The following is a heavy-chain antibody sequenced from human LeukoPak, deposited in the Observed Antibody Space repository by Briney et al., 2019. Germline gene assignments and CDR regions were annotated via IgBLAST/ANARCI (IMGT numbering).Heavy chain of an antibody. D-gene: IGHD6-19*01. CDR3: ASSPGDSSGWDNWFDP. J-gene: IGHJ5*02. V-gene: IGHV4-61*02. Sequence: PSETLSLTCTVSGGSISSGSYYWSWIRQPAGKGLEWIGRIYTSGSTNYNPSLTSRVTISVDTSKNQFSLKLSSVTAADTAVYYCASSPGDSSGWDNWFDPWGQGTLVTVSS. CDR2: IYTSGST. CDR1: GGSISSGSYY.